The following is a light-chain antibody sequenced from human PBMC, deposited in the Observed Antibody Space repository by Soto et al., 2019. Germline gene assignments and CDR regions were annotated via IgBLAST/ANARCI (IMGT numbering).Light chain of an antibody. CDR3: AQGLATPFT. J-gene: IGKJ4*01. V-gene: IGKV2-28*01. CDR1: QNLLHSNGYNY. CDR2: LGS. Sequence: EIVLTQSPLSLPVTPGEPASISCRSSQNLLHSNGYNYLNWYLQKPGQSQQLLIYLGSNRASGVPDRFSGSGSGKDFTLTINRVEAEDVGLYFCAQGLATPFTFGGGTKVEIK.